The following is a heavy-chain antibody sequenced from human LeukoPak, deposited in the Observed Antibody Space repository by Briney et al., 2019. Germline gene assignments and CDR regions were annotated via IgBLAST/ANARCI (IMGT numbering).Heavy chain of an antibody. D-gene: IGHD2-2*01. V-gene: IGHV3-11*01. Sequence: GGSLRLSCAASGFIFSDYYMSWIRQAPGKGLEWISYISSSGSTKYCADSVKGRFTISRDNAKNSLYLQMNSLRAEDTAVYYCARLRYCSSSSCYGLYYFDHWGQGTLVTVSS. CDR1: GFIFSDYY. J-gene: IGHJ4*02. CDR3: ARLRYCSSSSCYGLYYFDH. CDR2: ISSSGSTK.